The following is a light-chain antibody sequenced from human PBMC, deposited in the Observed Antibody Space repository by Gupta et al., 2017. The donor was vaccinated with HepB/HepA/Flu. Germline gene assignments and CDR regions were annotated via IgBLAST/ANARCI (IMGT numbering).Light chain of an antibody. CDR1: HSLLHSNRYNY. CDR2: WGS. Sequence: VMPDYPLSLPATSGYPASISCRLSHSLLHSNRYNYLDWYLQKPGQSPQLLIYWGSNRASGVPDRFSGSGSGTDFTLKISRVEAEDVGVYYCMQALQAPWTFGQGTKVEIK. V-gene: IGKV2-28*01. J-gene: IGKJ1*01. CDR3: MQALQAPWT.